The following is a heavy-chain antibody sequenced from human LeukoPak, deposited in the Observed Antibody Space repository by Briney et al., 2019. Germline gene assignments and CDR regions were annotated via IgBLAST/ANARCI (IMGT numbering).Heavy chain of an antibody. Sequence: SETLSLTCTVSGGSISSSSYYWGWIRQPPGKGLEGIGSIYYSGSTYYSPSLKSRVTISVDTSKNQFSLKLSSVTAADTAVYYCASQIQLWRIDYWGQGTLVTVSS. CDR1: GGSISSSSYY. D-gene: IGHD5-18*01. V-gene: IGHV4-39*01. CDR3: ASQIQLWRIDY. J-gene: IGHJ4*02. CDR2: IYYSGST.